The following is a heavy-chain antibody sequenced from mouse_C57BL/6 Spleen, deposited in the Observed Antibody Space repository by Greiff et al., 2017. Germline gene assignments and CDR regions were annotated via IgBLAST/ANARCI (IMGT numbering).Heavy chain of an antibody. V-gene: IGHV5-9-1*02. CDR1: GFTFSSYA. CDR3: TRGGGLGDYAMDY. Sequence: EVKLMESGEGLVKPGGSLKLSCAASGFTFSSYAMSWVRQTPEKRLEWVAYISSGGDYIYYADTVKGRFTFSGDNARNTLYLQMSSRKSEDTAFYYCTRGGGLGDYAMDYWGQGTSVTVSS. D-gene: IGHD2-4*01. J-gene: IGHJ4*01. CDR2: ISSGGDYI.